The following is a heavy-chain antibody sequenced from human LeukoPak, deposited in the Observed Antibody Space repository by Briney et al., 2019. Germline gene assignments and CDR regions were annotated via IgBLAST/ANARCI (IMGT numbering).Heavy chain of an antibody. CDR2: IYYTGST. CDR3: ARDSSGWYHWFDP. Sequence: PSETLSLTCTVSGGSIRSYYWSWIRQSPGKGLEWIGYIYYTGSTNYNSSLKSRVTISLDTSKKQFPLKLKSVTAADTAVYYCARDSSGWYHWFDPWGQGTLVTVSS. CDR1: GGSIRSYY. J-gene: IGHJ5*02. V-gene: IGHV4-59*01. D-gene: IGHD6-19*01.